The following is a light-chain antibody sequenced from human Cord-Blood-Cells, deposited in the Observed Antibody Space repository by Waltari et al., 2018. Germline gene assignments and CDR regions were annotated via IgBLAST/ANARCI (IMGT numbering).Light chain of an antibody. Sequence: DIQMTQSPSSLSASVGDRVTITCRASQSISSYLNWYQQKPGKAHKLLIYAASSLQSGVPSRFSGSGSGTDFTLTISSLQPEDFATYYCQQSYSTPRTLGQGTKVEIK. CDR2: AAS. CDR3: QQSYSTPRT. CDR1: QSISSY. J-gene: IGKJ1*01. V-gene: IGKV1-39*01.